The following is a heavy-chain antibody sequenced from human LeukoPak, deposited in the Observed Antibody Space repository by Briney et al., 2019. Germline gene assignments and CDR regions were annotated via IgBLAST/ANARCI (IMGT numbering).Heavy chain of an antibody. CDR1: GGTFSSYA. J-gene: IGHJ6*03. D-gene: IGHD6-19*01. CDR2: INPIFGTA. Sequence: ASVKVSCKASGGTFSSYAISWVRQAPGQGLEWMGGINPIFGTANYAQKFQGRVTITADESTSTAYMELSSLRSEDTAVYYCARASDGYSSGWESYYYMDVWGKGTTVTVSS. CDR3: ARASDGYSSGWESYYYMDV. V-gene: IGHV1-69*13.